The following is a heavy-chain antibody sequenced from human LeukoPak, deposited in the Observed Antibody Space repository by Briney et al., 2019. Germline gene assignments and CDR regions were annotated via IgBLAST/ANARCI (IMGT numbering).Heavy chain of an antibody. CDR2: IYYSGST. CDR3: ARAAADCSSTSCYLWCFDL. CDR1: GDSFGSNNYYY. D-gene: IGHD2-2*01. J-gene: IGHJ2*01. V-gene: IGHV4-39*07. Sequence: SETLSLTCTVSGDSFGSNNYYYWGWIRQPPGKGLEWIGSIYYSGSTYYNPSLKSRVTISVDRSKNQFSLKLSSVTAADTAVYYCARAAADCSSTSCYLWCFDLWGRGTLVTVSS.